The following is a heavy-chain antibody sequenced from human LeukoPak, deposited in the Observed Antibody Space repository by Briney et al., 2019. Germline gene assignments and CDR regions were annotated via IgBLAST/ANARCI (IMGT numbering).Heavy chain of an antibody. CDR1: RVSTSTYY. J-gene: IGHJ4*02. CDR3: ARGGSGSYSTRYYFDY. D-gene: IGHD1-26*01. CDR2: IYYSGST. V-gene: IGHV4-59*01. Sequence: SETLSLTCTVSRVSTSTYYWSWIRQPPGKGLEWIGYIYYSGSTNYNPSLKSRVTISVDTSKNQFSLKLSSVTAADTAVYYCARGGSGSYSTRYYFDYWGQGTLVTVSS.